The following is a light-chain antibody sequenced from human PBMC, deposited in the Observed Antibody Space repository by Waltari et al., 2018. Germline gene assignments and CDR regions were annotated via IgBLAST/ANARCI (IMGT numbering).Light chain of an antibody. CDR2: KDT. Sequence: SYELTQPPSVSVSPGQLATITCSGDALPKQYAFWYQQKPGQPPVLVTYKDTERPSGIPDRFSGSTSGTTVTLTISGVQAEDEADYYCQSADSTSTHVVFGGGTKLTVL. J-gene: IGLJ2*01. CDR3: QSADSTSTHVV. CDR1: ALPKQY. V-gene: IGLV3-25*03.